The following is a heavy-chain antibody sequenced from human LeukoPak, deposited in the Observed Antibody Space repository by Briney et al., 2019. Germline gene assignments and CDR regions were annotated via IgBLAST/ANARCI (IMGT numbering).Heavy chain of an antibody. CDR3: ARERAWLDY. Sequence: ASVKVSCKASGFTFTNYYPHWVRQAPGQGLGWMGVINPSGGSTSYAQKFQGRVTMTRDMSTSTVYMELSSLRSEDTAVYYCARERAWLDYWGQGTLVIVSS. V-gene: IGHV1-46*01. CDR1: GFTFTNYY. D-gene: IGHD5-12*01. CDR2: INPSGGST. J-gene: IGHJ4*02.